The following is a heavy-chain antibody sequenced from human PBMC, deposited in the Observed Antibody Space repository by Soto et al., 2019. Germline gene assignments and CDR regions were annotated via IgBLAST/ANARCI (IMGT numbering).Heavy chain of an antibody. CDR2: ISAHNGNT. CDR3: ARGRYGDS. D-gene: IGHD1-1*01. V-gene: IGHV1-18*01. Sequence: QVHLVQSGAEVKKPGASVKVSCKASGYTFTSYGITWVRQAPGQGLEWMGWISAHNGNTDYAQKLQGRVIVARDTSTRPAYMELSRLRSDDTAVYYCARGRYGDSWGQGALVTVSS. J-gene: IGHJ4*02. CDR1: GYTFTSYG.